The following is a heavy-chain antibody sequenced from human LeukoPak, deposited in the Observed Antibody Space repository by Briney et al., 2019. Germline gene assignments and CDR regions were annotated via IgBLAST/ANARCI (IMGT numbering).Heavy chain of an antibody. V-gene: IGHV4-4*02. J-gene: IGHJ4*02. Sequence: SGTLSLTCAVSGGSISSSNWWSWVRQPPGKGLEWIGEIYHSGSTNYNPSLKSRVTISVDKSKNQFSLKLSSVTAADTAVYYCARSIYDYVWGSYRGFDYWGQGTLVTVSS. CDR3: ARSIYDYVWGSYRGFDY. D-gene: IGHD3-16*02. CDR1: GGSISSSNW. CDR2: IYHSGST.